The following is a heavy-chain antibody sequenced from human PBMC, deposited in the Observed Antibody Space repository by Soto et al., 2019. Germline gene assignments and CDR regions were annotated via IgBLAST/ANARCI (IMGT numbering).Heavy chain of an antibody. CDR2: IKVDGSEK. V-gene: IGHV3-7*03. D-gene: IGHD3-10*01. J-gene: IGHJ4*02. CDR1: GFTFGSYW. CDR3: ARDRGWQTFDY. Sequence: GGSLRLSCAASGFTFGSYWLSWVRQAPGKQLERVANIKVDGSEKYYVDSVRGRFIISRDNAENSLYLQMDSLRAEDTAVYYCARDRGWQTFDYWGQGTLVTVSS.